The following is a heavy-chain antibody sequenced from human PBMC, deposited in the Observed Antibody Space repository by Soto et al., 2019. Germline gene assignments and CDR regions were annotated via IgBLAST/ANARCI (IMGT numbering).Heavy chain of an antibody. V-gene: IGHV1-69*13. D-gene: IGHD3-22*01. J-gene: IGHJ6*02. CDR1: GGTFSSYA. CDR2: IIPIFGTA. CDR3: ARAADYYDSTTAPHYYYGMDV. Sequence: SVKVSCKASGGTFSSYAISWVRQAPGQGLEWMGGIIPIFGTANYAQKFQGRVTITADESTSTAYMELSSLRSEDTAVYYCARAADYYDSTTAPHYYYGMDVWGQGTTVTVSS.